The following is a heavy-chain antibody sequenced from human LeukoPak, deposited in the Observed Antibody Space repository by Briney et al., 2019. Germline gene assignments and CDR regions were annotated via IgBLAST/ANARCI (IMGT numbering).Heavy chain of an antibody. Sequence: GGSLRLSCAASGFTFSTYWMHWVRQAPGKGLVWGSRINSDGSRTTYADSVKGRFTISRDNAKNTLYLQMNSLRTEDTAVYYCARPETQYSSGLDGFDIWGQGTMVTVSS. CDR1: GFTFSTYW. D-gene: IGHD6-19*01. CDR3: ARPETQYSSGLDGFDI. V-gene: IGHV3-74*01. CDR2: INSDGSRT. J-gene: IGHJ3*02.